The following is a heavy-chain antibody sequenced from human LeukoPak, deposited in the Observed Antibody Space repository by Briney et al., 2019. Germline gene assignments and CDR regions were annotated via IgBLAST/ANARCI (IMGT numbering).Heavy chain of an antibody. D-gene: IGHD1-1*01. Sequence: ASVKVSCETSGGTFSSSAITWVRQAPGQGLEWMGRIIPVLNITTYAQKFQGRVTITADESTSTAYMELSSLRSEDTAVYYCASNWNDRGRYYYGMDVWGQGTTVTVSS. CDR1: GGTFSSSA. CDR3: ASNWNDRGRYYYGMDV. CDR2: IIPVLNIT. J-gene: IGHJ6*02. V-gene: IGHV1-69*04.